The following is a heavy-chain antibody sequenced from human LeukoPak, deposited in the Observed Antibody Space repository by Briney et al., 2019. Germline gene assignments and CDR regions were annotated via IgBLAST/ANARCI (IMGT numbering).Heavy chain of an antibody. Sequence: SVTVSCNASGGTFRIYAISWERQAHGHVIEWLRGLIPIFGTAKSAQTFQGRVPITADESPSRAYMALSSQRSEDAAVCYCALARRGGYYMDVWGKGTTVTVSS. V-gene: IGHV1-69*01. CDR2: LIPIFGTA. CDR3: ALARRGGYYMDV. D-gene: IGHD5-12*01. CDR1: GGTFRIYA. J-gene: IGHJ6*03.